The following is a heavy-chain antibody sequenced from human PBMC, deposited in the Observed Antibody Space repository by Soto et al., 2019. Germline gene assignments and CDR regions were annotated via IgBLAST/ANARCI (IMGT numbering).Heavy chain of an antibody. Sequence: GGSLRLSCAASGFTFSSYSMNWVRQAPGKGLEWVSYISSSSSTIYYADSVKGRFTISKDNAKNSLYLQMNSLRDEDTAVYYCARAPFRKGNSGSHHFDYWGQGTLVTVSS. D-gene: IGHD1-26*01. CDR3: ARAPFRKGNSGSHHFDY. V-gene: IGHV3-48*02. CDR2: ISSSSSTI. J-gene: IGHJ4*02. CDR1: GFTFSSYS.